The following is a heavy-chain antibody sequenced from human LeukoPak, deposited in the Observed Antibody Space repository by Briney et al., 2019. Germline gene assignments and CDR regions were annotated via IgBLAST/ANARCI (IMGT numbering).Heavy chain of an antibody. V-gene: IGHV3-43*02. Sequence: GGSLRLSCAASGFTFSSHGMSWVRQAPGKGLEWVSAISGSGSTYHADSVKGRFTISRDNSKNSLYLQMNSLRAEDTALYYCAKDKGSSGWYYFDYWGQGTLVTVSS. J-gene: IGHJ4*02. CDR1: GFTFSSHG. D-gene: IGHD6-19*01. CDR2: ISGSGST. CDR3: AKDKGSSGWYYFDY.